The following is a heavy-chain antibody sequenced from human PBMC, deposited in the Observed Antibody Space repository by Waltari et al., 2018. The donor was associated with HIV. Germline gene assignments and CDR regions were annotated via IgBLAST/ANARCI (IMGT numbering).Heavy chain of an antibody. D-gene: IGHD1-26*01. CDR3: ARAYSGTYRIGDY. Sequence: EVQLVETGGALVQPGGSLRVSCVASGFTFRKYWMTWVRRAPGKGLEGVDNIKQDGNEKNYLDSVKGRFTISRDNAKNSLYLQMNNLRDEDSATYYWARAYSGTYRIGDYWGQGTLVTVSS. V-gene: IGHV3-7*01. J-gene: IGHJ4*02. CDR2: IKQDGNEK. CDR1: GFTFRKYW.